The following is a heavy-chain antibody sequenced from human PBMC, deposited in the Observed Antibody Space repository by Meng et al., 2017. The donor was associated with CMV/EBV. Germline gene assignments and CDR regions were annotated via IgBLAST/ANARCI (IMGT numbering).Heavy chain of an antibody. Sequence: VQLGRSGAEGKRPGSSVKVSCKASGGTFSSYASSGVRQAPGQGLEWMGGTIPIFGTANYAQKFQGRVTITADESTSTAYMELSSLGSEDTAVYYCARPYSGYYYPGFDYWGQGTLVTVSS. CDR2: TIPIFGTA. J-gene: IGHJ4*02. D-gene: IGHD3-22*01. CDR3: ARPYSGYYYPGFDY. CDR1: GGTFSSYA. V-gene: IGHV1-69*12.